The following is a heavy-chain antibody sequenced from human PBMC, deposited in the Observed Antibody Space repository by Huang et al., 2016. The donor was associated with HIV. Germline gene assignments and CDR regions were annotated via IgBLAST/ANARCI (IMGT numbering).Heavy chain of an antibody. CDR2: MKSDGSSK. D-gene: IGHD3-22*01. CDR1: GFSISSYW. CDR3: ARDPRIQSWLNFFDY. J-gene: IGHJ4*02. Sequence: EVQLVESGGGLVQPGGSLRLSCAASGFSISSYWMHWVRQAPGKGVGGVSRMKSDGSSKSYADSVKGRFTNSRDNAKNTLYLQMNSLRAEDTAVYYCARDPRIQSWLNFFDYWGQGTLVSVSS. V-gene: IGHV3-74*01.